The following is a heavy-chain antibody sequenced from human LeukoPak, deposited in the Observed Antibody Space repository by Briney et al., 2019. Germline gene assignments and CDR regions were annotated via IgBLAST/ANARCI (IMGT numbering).Heavy chain of an antibody. Sequence: PGGSLRLSCVASGFTFTPYRMSWVRQAPGKGLEWVSSISSSSSYIYYADSVKGRFTISRDNAKNSLYLQMNSLRAEDTAVYYCARDLGRYTADYWGQGTLVTVSS. V-gene: IGHV3-21*01. CDR1: GFTFTPYR. J-gene: IGHJ4*02. CDR2: ISSSSSYI. CDR3: ARDLGRYTADY. D-gene: IGHD1-26*01.